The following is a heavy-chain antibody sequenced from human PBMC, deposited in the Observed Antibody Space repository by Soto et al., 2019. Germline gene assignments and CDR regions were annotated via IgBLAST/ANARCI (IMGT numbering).Heavy chain of an antibody. J-gene: IGHJ6*02. V-gene: IGHV3-48*02. CDR2: ITSTSSTK. CDR3: ARELLWFGGPTTITLDV. Sequence: WGSLRLSCAASGVTFSSHAMNWVRQAPGKGLEWLSYITSTSSTKHYADSVDGRFTISRDNAKNSLYLQMNSLCDEDTAVYYCARELLWFGGPTTITLDVWGQGTTVTVSS. D-gene: IGHD3-10*01. CDR1: GVTFSSHA.